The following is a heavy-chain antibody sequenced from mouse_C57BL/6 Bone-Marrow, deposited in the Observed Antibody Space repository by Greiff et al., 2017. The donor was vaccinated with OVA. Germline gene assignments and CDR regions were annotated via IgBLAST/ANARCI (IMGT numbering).Heavy chain of an antibody. Sequence: VQLQQSGPELVKPGASVKISCKASGYAFSSSWMHWVKQRPGKGLEWIGRINPGDGDTNYNGKFKGKATLTADKSSSTAYMQLSSLTSEDSAVYYCARFVYDYAIDYWGQGTTLTVSS. V-gene: IGHV1-82*01. CDR1: GYAFSSSW. CDR3: ARFVYDYAIDY. J-gene: IGHJ2*01. D-gene: IGHD2-4*01. CDR2: INPGDGDT.